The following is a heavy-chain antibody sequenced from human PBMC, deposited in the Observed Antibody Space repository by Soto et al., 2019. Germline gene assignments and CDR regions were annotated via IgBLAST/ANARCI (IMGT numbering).Heavy chain of an antibody. J-gene: IGHJ3*02. CDR3: AKDRSMVRGVIKYAFDI. CDR1: GFTFSSYG. D-gene: IGHD3-10*01. V-gene: IGHV3-30*18. CDR2: ISYDGSNK. Sequence: GGSLRLSCAASGFTFSSYGMHWVRQAPGKGLEWVAVISYDGSNKYYADSVKGRFTISRDNSKNTLYLQMNSLRAEDTALYYCAKDRSMVRGVIKYAFDIWGQGTMVTVSS.